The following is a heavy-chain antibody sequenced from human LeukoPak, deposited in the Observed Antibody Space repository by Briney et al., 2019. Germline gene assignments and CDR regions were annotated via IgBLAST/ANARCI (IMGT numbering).Heavy chain of an antibody. CDR3: AKRTRGYSYGTLDY. D-gene: IGHD5-18*01. CDR2: ISGSGSTI. Sequence: PGGSLRLSCAASGFTFSSYEMNWVRQAPGKGLEWVSYISGSGSTIYDADSVKGRFTISRDNAKNSLYLQMNSLRAEDTAVYYCAKRTRGYSYGTLDYWGQGTPVTVSS. CDR1: GFTFSSYE. V-gene: IGHV3-48*03. J-gene: IGHJ4*02.